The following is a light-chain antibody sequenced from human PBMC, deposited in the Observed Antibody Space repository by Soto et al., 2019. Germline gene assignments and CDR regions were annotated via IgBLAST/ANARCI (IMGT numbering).Light chain of an antibody. CDR1: QTINRW. CDR2: TAS. CDR3: HEYNNYWT. Sequence: QMTQSPSTLSAYVGDTLSITLRADQTINRWLAWYQQTPEEAPRLLICTASTLESGVPSRFSASGSGTEFTLTISSLYPDDFATYYCHEYNNYWTFGQGTMV. V-gene: IGKV1-5*01. J-gene: IGKJ1*01.